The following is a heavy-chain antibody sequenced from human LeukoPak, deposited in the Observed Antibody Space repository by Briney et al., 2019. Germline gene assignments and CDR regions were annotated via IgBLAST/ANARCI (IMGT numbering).Heavy chain of an antibody. Sequence: PGGSLRLSCVVSGFNSEDHAMHWVRQAPGKGLEWVSGIYWSSSGTGYADSVKGRFTVSRDSAKNSLYLQMNSLRPEDTAVYYCAKGGKWDVTPFDYWGQGTLVTVSS. D-gene: IGHD1-26*01. CDR2: IYWSSSGT. CDR3: AKGGKWDVTPFDY. J-gene: IGHJ4*02. CDR1: GFNSEDHA. V-gene: IGHV3-9*02.